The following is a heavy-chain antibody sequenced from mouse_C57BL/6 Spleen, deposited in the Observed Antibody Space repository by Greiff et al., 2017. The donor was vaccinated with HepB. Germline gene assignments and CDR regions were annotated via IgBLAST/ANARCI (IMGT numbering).Heavy chain of an antibody. D-gene: IGHD4-1*01. Sequence: QVQLQQSGAELVKPGASVKLSCKASGYTFTSYWMQWVKQRPGQGLEWIGEIDPSDSYTNYNQKFKGKATFTVDTSSSTAYMQLSSLTSEDSAVYYCARYWDDYAMDYWGQGTSVTVSS. J-gene: IGHJ4*01. CDR3: ARYWDDYAMDY. V-gene: IGHV1-50*01. CDR2: IDPSDSYT. CDR1: GYTFTSYW.